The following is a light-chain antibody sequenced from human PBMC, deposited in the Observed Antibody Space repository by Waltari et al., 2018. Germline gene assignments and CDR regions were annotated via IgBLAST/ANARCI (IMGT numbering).Light chain of an antibody. CDR3: QHYVSLPAT. Sequence: EIVLTQSPGSLSSSPGERVTLSCRASQSVSRSLAWYQQKPGLAPRLLIFGASNRATGIPDRFSGSGSGTDFSLTISRLEPEDFAVYYCQHYVSLPATFGQGTKVEIK. CDR1: QSVSRS. J-gene: IGKJ1*01. V-gene: IGKV3-20*01. CDR2: GAS.